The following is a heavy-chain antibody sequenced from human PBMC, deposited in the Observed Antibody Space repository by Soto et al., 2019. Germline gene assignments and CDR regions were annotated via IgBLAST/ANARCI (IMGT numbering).Heavy chain of an antibody. CDR3: ARDYGDYQFDY. CDR1: GYIFTTYS. CDR2: ISAYNGNT. D-gene: IGHD4-17*01. J-gene: IGHJ4*02. Sequence: ASVKVSCKASGYIFTTYSIAWVRQAPGQGLEWMGWISAYNGNTNYAQKFQGRVTMTTDTSTNTAYMELRSLRSDDTAVYYCARDYGDYQFDYWGQGTLVTVSS. V-gene: IGHV1-18*01.